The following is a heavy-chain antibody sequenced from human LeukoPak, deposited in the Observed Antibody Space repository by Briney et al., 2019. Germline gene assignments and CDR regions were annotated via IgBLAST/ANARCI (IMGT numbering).Heavy chain of an antibody. Sequence: GASVKVSCKASGYTFTGYYMHWVRQAPGQGLEWMGWINPNSGGTNYAQKFQGRVTMTRDTSISTAYMELSRLRSDDTAVYYCASLLFLGYCSGGSCYSAPNADYWGQGTLVTVSS. CDR1: GYTFTGYY. J-gene: IGHJ4*02. CDR3: ASLLFLGYCSGGSCYSAPNADY. V-gene: IGHV1-2*02. D-gene: IGHD2-15*01. CDR2: INPNSGGT.